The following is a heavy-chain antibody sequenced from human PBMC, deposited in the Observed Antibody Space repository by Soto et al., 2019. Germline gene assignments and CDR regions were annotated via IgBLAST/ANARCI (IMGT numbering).Heavy chain of an antibody. CDR2: IYYSGST. CDR3: ARGRYDRSGYPPPFDY. CDR1: VYSISSACYY. D-gene: IGHD3-22*01. V-gene: IGHV4-31*02. J-gene: IGHJ4*02. Sequence: SDTLSLTSTVSVYSISSACYYWRWLRQHPGKGLEWIGYIYYSGSTYYNPSLKSRVTISVDTSKNQFSLKLSSVTAADTAVYYSARGRYDRSGYPPPFDYWGQGTLVTVSS.